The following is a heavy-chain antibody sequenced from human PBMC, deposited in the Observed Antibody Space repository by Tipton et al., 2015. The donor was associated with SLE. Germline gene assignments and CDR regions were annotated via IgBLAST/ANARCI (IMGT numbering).Heavy chain of an antibody. D-gene: IGHD6-13*01. CDR3: ARERPAAGHFDY. J-gene: IGHJ4*02. V-gene: IGHV4-59*01. Sequence: TLSLTCTVSTGSMSSYYWNWIRQPPGKGLEWIGYIYYTGGTNYNPSLKSRVTISVDTSKNQFSLKLSSVTAADTAVYYCARERPAAGHFDYWGQGTLVPVSS. CDR2: IYYTGGT. CDR1: TGSMSSYY.